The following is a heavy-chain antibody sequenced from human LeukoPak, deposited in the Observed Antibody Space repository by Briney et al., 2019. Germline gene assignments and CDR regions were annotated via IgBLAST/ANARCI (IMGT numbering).Heavy chain of an antibody. CDR3: ARDLFRGSNAFDI. V-gene: IGHV4-30-2*01. Sequence: PSQTLSLTCAVSGGSLSSGGYSWSWIRQPPGKGLEWIGYIYHSGSTYYNPSLKSRVTISVDRSKNQFSLKLSSVTAADTAVYYCARDLFRGSNAFDIWGQGTMVTVSS. J-gene: IGHJ3*02. CDR1: GGSLSSGGYS. D-gene: IGHD3-10*02. CDR2: IYHSGST.